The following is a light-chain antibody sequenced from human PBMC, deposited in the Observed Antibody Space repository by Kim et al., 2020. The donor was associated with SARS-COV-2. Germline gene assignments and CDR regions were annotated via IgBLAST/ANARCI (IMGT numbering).Light chain of an antibody. CDR1: RSIVSSY. Sequence: PRGGPALLCSAGRSIVSSYLAWYQQKPGQAPRLLIYGASTRATGIPARFSGSGSGTDFTLTISRLEPEDFAVYYCQQYGSSPPLTFGEGTKVDIK. V-gene: IGKV3-20*01. CDR2: GAS. CDR3: QQYGSSPPLT. J-gene: IGKJ1*01.